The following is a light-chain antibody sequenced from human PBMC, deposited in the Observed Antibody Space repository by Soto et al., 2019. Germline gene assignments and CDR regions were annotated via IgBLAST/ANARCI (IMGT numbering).Light chain of an antibody. J-gene: IGLJ1*01. CDR2: DVN. V-gene: IGLV2-8*01. Sequence: QSALTQPPSASGSPGQSVTISCTGTSSDVGGYNYVSWYQHHPGKAPKVMIYDVNKRPSGVPDRFSGSKSGNTASLTVSGLQAEDEADYYCSPHAGSDNPCVFGTGNKLTVL. CDR3: SPHAGSDNPCV. CDR1: SSDVGGYNY.